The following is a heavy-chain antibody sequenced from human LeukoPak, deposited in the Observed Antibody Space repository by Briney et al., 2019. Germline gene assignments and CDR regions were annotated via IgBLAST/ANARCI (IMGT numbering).Heavy chain of an antibody. D-gene: IGHD2-2*01. Sequence: PGGSLRLSCTASGFIFSSYAMTWVRQAPGKGLEWVSAISGSGGSTYYADSVKGRFTISRDNSKNTLYLQMNSLRAEDTAIYYCAKLRLGYCSVTRCSLDAFDIWGQGTMVTVSS. CDR1: GFIFSSYA. CDR3: AKLRLGYCSVTRCSLDAFDI. CDR2: ISGSGGST. J-gene: IGHJ3*02. V-gene: IGHV3-23*01.